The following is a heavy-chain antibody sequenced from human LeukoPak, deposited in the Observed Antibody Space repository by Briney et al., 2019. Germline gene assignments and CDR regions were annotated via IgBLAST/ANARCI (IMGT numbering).Heavy chain of an antibody. CDR3: ARDQSGERVAVAGEFDY. J-gene: IGHJ4*02. D-gene: IGHD6-19*01. CDR1: GYTFTGYY. Sequence: ASVKVSCKASGYTFTGYYMHWVRQAPGQGLEWMGWINPNSGGTNYAQKFQGRVTMTRDTSISTAYMELSRLRSDDTAVYYCARDQSGERVAVAGEFDYWGQGTLVTVSS. CDR2: INPNSGGT. V-gene: IGHV1-2*02.